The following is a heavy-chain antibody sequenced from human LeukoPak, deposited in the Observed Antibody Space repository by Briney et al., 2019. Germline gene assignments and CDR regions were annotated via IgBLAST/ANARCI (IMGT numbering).Heavy chain of an antibody. D-gene: IGHD6-13*01. V-gene: IGHV3-53*01. Sequence: GGSLRLSCAASGFTVSSNYMSWGRQAPGKGLEWVSVIYSGGSTYYADSVKGRFTISRDNSKNTLYLQMNSLRAEDTAVYYCARDRRGIAAAGTHFDYWGQGTLVTVSS. J-gene: IGHJ4*02. CDR1: GFTVSSNY. CDR3: ARDRRGIAAAGTHFDY. CDR2: IYSGGST.